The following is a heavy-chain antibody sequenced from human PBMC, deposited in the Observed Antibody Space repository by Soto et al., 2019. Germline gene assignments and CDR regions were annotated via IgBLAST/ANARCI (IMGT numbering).Heavy chain of an antibody. D-gene: IGHD3-3*01. CDR2: INSDGSST. CDR1: GFTFSSYW. CDR3: AREGIDYDFWSGLNYGMDV. J-gene: IGHJ6*02. V-gene: IGHV3-74*01. Sequence: PGGSLRLSCAASGFTFSSYWMHWVRQAPGKGLVWVSRINSDGSSTSYADSVKGRFTISRDNAKNTLYLQMNSLRAEDTAVYYCAREGIDYDFWSGLNYGMDVWGQGTTVTVSS.